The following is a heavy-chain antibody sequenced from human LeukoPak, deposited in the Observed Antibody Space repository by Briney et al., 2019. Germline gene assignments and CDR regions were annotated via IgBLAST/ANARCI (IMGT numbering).Heavy chain of an antibody. D-gene: IGHD2-2*01. CDR3: ARARPVGVVPAASSFDP. CDR2: IYSSGST. V-gene: IGHV4-59*01. Sequence: SETLSLTCTVSGVSMSRYYWSWIRQPPGKGLEGIGYIYSSGSTNYNPSLKSRLPISVDTSKNQFSLRLSSITAADTAVYYCARARPVGVVPAASSFDPWGRGTLVTVSS. CDR1: GVSMSRYY. J-gene: IGHJ5*02.